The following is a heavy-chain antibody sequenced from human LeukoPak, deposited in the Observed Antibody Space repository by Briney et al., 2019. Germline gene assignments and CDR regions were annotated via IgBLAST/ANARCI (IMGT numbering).Heavy chain of an antibody. J-gene: IGHJ4*02. Sequence: SETLSLTCTVSGDSISTYYWSWIRQPPGKGLEWIGSIYHSGSTYYNPSLKSRVTISVDTSKNQFSLKLSSVTAADTAVYYCARDDSSGYYVDYWGQGTLVTVSS. V-gene: IGHV4-38-2*02. D-gene: IGHD3-22*01. CDR2: IYHSGST. CDR1: GDSISTYY. CDR3: ARDDSSGYYVDY.